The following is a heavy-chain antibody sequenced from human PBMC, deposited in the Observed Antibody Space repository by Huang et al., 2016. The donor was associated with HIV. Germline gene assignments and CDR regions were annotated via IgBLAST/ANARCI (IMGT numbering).Heavy chain of an antibody. CDR2: RFNGGNS. J-gene: IGHJ4*02. Sequence: QLQLQESGPGLVKPSETLSLTCTVSGGSISSTTYYWGWVRQPPGKGLEWIGSRFNGGNSYSNLSLKSRVTISGDASRNQFALKLSSVTAADTSVYYCARHDIYCGGGSCSGFDSWGQGTLVTVSS. V-gene: IGHV4-39*01. CDR1: GGSISSTTYY. D-gene: IGHD2-15*01. CDR3: ARHDIYCGGGSCSGFDS.